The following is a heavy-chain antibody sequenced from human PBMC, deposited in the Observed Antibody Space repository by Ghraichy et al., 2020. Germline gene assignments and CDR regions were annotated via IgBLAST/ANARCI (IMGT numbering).Heavy chain of an antibody. CDR2: IYYSGST. J-gene: IGHJ3*02. Sequence: SETLSLTCTVSGGSISSYYWSWIRQPPGKGLEWIGYIYYSGSTNYNPSLKSRVTISVDTSKNQFSLKLSSVTAADTAVYYCAREVMITFGGVIVADAFDIWGQGTMVTVSS. V-gene: IGHV4-59*01. D-gene: IGHD3-16*02. CDR3: AREVMITFGGVIVADAFDI. CDR1: GGSISSYY.